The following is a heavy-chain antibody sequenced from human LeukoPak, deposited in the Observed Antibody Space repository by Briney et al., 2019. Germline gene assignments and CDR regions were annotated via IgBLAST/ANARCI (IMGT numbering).Heavy chain of an antibody. D-gene: IGHD4-23*01. CDR3: ARMGGNSYWYFDL. V-gene: IGHV3-74*01. Sequence: GGSLRLSCAASGFTFSRYWMHWVRQAPGKGLVWVSRINSDGSSTSYADSVKGRFTISRDNAKNTVYLQMDSLRAEETAVYYCARMGGNSYWYFDLWGRGTLVTVSS. CDR1: GFTFSRYW. CDR2: INSDGSST. J-gene: IGHJ2*01.